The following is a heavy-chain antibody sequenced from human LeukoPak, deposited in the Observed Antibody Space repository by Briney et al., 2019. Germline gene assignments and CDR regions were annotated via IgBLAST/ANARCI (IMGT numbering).Heavy chain of an antibody. V-gene: IGHV3-23*01. J-gene: IGHJ5*02. Sequence: RGSLRLSCAASGFTFSSYAMSWGRQAPGKRLGWVSAISGSGGSTYYADSVKGRFTISRDNSKNTLYLQMNSLRAEDTAVYYCAKAPWGYRGWFDPWGQGTLVTVSS. CDR2: ISGSGGST. CDR3: AKAPWGYRGWFDP. CDR1: GFTFSSYA. D-gene: IGHD3-10*01.